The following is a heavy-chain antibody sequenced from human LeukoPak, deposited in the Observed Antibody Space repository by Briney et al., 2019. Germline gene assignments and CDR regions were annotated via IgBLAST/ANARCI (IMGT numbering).Heavy chain of an antibody. D-gene: IGHD6-13*01. CDR1: GFTFTNHA. CDR3: ARDLSSWYEGRTYYYYGMDV. CDR2: VSGSGSNT. J-gene: IGHJ6*02. V-gene: IGHV3-23*01. Sequence: GGSLRLSCVASGFTFTNHAMSWVRQAPGKGLEWVAVVSGSGSNTYYTDSVKGRFTISRDNSKNTLHLLMSSLRADDTAVYYCARDLSSWYEGRTYYYYGMDVWGQGTTVTVSS.